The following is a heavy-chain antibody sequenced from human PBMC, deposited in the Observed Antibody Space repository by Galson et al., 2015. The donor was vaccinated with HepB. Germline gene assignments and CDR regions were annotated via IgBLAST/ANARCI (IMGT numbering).Heavy chain of an antibody. Sequence: SVKVSCKASGYTFTSYGISWVRQAPGQGLEWMGWISAYNGNINYAQKLQGRVTMTTDTSTGTAYMELRSLRSDDTAVYYCARDDSSGWSECFDYWGQGTLVTVSS. D-gene: IGHD6-19*01. CDR1: GYTFTSYG. V-gene: IGHV1-18*01. J-gene: IGHJ4*02. CDR3: ARDDSSGWSECFDY. CDR2: ISAYNGNI.